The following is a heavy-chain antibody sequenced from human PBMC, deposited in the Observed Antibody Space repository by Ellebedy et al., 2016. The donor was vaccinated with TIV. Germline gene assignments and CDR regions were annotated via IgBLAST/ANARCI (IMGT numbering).Heavy chain of an antibody. Sequence: GESLKISCAASGFTFSIYWMHWVRQAPGKGLVWVSRINTDGSSTVYADSVKGRFTISRDNAKNTLYLQMNSLRAEETAVYYCARDRFKGSGYFDLWGRGTPVTVSS. CDR2: INTDGSST. J-gene: IGHJ2*01. V-gene: IGHV3-74*01. D-gene: IGHD6-6*01. CDR1: GFTFSIYW. CDR3: ARDRFKGSGYFDL.